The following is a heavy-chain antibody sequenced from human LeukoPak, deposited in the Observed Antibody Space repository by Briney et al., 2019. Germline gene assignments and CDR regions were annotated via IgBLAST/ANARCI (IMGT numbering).Heavy chain of an antibody. J-gene: IGHJ4*02. D-gene: IGHD6-19*01. V-gene: IGHV3-23*01. Sequence: GGSLRLSCAASGFTFSSYAMSWVRRGPGKGLEWVSVISGSGGSTYNADSVKGRFTISRDNSKNTLYLQMNSLRAEDTAVYYCAKDLGFYSSGPFDYWGQGTLVTVSS. CDR2: ISGSGGST. CDR1: GFTFSSYA. CDR3: AKDLGFYSSGPFDY.